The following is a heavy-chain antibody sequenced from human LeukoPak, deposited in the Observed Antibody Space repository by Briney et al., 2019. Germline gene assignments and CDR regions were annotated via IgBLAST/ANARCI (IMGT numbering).Heavy chain of an antibody. CDR3: ARRAYYYDSSGYYSSDAFDI. CDR1: GYTFTSYG. Sequence: GASVKDSCKASGYTFTSYGISWVRQAPGQGLEWMGWISAYNGNTNYAQKLQGRVTMTTDTSTSTAYMELRSLRSDDTAVYYCARRAYYYDSSGYYSSDAFDIWGQGTMVTVSS. J-gene: IGHJ3*02. CDR2: ISAYNGNT. D-gene: IGHD3-22*01. V-gene: IGHV1-18*01.